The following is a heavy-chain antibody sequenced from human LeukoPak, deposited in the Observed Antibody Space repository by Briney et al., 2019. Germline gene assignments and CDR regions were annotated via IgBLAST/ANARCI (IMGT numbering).Heavy chain of an antibody. J-gene: IGHJ4*02. V-gene: IGHV4-59*01. Sequence: PSETLSLTCTVSGDSISSYYWSWIRQPPGEGLEWIGYIYYSGGTNYNPSLKSRVTISVDKSKNQFSLMLSSVTAADTAVYYCARASIPGYSSSWFDFWGQGTLVTVSS. CDR3: ARASIPGYSSSWFDF. CDR1: GDSISSYY. D-gene: IGHD6-13*01. CDR2: IYYSGGT.